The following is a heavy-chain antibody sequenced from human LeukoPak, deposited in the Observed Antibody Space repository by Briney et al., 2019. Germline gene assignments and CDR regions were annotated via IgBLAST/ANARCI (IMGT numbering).Heavy chain of an antibody. CDR2: ISSSSSYI. J-gene: IGHJ4*02. D-gene: IGHD6-13*01. V-gene: IGHV3-21*01. CDR3: ARMYSSSSVTDY. Sequence: PGGSVRLSCAASGFTFSSYSMNWVRQAPGKGLEWVSSISSSSSYIYYADSVKGRFTISRDNAKNSLYLQMNSLRAEDTAVYYCARMYSSSSVTDYWGQGTLVTVSS. CDR1: GFTFSSYS.